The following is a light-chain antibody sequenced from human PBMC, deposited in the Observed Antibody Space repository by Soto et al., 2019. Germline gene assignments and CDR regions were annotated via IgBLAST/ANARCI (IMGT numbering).Light chain of an antibody. V-gene: IGKV1-5*01. CDR1: QSISSW. Sequence: DIQMTQSPSTLSASVGDRVTITCRASQSISSWLAWYQQKPGKAPNLLIYDASSLKSGVPSRFSGSGSGTEFTLTISSLQPEDFATYYCQQYNSYPWTFGQGTKVDIK. CDR3: QQYNSYPWT. J-gene: IGKJ1*01. CDR2: DAS.